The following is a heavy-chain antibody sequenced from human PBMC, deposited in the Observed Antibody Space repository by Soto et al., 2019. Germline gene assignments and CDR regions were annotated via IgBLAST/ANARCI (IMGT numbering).Heavy chain of an antibody. V-gene: IGHV4-34*01. CDR1: GGSFSGYY. CDR3: ARVLAPIAMVRGALGY. CDR2: INHSGST. J-gene: IGHJ4*02. Sequence: SETLSLTCAVYGGSFSGYYWSWIRQPPGKGLEWIGEINHSGSTNYNPSLKSRVTISVDTSKNQFSLKLSSVTAADTAVYYCARVLAPIAMVRGALGYWGQGTLVTVS. D-gene: IGHD3-10*01.